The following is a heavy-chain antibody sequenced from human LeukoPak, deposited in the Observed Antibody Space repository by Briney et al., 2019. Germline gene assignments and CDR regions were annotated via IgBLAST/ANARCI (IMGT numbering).Heavy chain of an antibody. J-gene: IGHJ4*02. CDR2: IYPGDSDT. V-gene: IGHV5-51*01. CDR1: GYSFTSYW. Sequence: GESLKISCKGSGYSFTSYWIGWVSQMPGKALEWMRIIYPGDSDTRYSPSFQGQVTISADKSISTAYLQSSSLQASDTAKYYCARLGYDSSCFDYSGEGGLVTVSS. D-gene: IGHD3-22*01. CDR3: ARLGYDSSCFDY.